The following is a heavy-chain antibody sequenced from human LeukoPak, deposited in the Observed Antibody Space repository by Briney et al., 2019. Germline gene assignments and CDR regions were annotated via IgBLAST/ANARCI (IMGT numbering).Heavy chain of an antibody. V-gene: IGHV3-9*01. CDR3: VKDFGQTTAAIAY. CDR1: GFPFDDYA. J-gene: IGHJ4*02. D-gene: IGHD2-2*01. CDR2: IRWSTDSV. Sequence: GGSLRLSCAASGFPFDDYAMHWVRQAPGKGLGWVSGIRWSTDSVGYADSLRGRFTISRDKAKNSLYLQMNSLRAEDTALYYCVKDFGQTTAAIAYWGQGTLVTVSS.